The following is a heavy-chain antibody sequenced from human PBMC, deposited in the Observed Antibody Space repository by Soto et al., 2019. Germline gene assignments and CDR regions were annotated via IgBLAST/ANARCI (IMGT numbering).Heavy chain of an antibody. J-gene: IGHJ4*02. CDR1: GGSISSYY. D-gene: IGHD3-10*01. CDR2: MYNSGST. Sequence: SETLSLTCTVSGGSISSYYWTWIRQPPGKGLEWIGFMYNSGSTHYNPSLKSRVTISLDTSKNQFSLNLRSVTAADTAVYYCASMGYHYGSGSYPLDYWGQGTLVSVSS. CDR3: ASMGYHYGSGSYPLDY. V-gene: IGHV4-59*08.